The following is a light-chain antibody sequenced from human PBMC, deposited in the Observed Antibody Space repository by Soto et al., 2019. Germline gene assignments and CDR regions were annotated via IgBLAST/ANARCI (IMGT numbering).Light chain of an antibody. CDR2: DAS. Sequence: DIQMTQSPSSLSASVGDRVTITCQASQDISNYLNWYQQKPGKAPKLLIYDASNLETGVPSRFSGSGSGTDFTFTISSLQPEDIATYYCQQYDNLPPDTFGQGTKLEFK. CDR1: QDISNY. J-gene: IGKJ2*01. CDR3: QQYDNLPPDT. V-gene: IGKV1-33*01.